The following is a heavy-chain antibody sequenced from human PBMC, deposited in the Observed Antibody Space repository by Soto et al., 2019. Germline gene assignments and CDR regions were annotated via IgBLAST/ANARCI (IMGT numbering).Heavy chain of an antibody. V-gene: IGHV1-18*01. CDR1: GYTFTRYG. CDR3: ATGGSGIYMVRGVIIPPRHQYYYYGMDV. Sequence: GASVKVSCKTSGYTFTRYGISWVRQAPGQGLEWMGWISGYDGRTIYAQKVQGRVTMTEDTSTDTAYMELSSLRSEDTAVYYCATGGSGIYMVRGVIIPPRHQYYYYGMDVWGQGTTVTVSS. J-gene: IGHJ6*02. CDR2: ISGYDGRT. D-gene: IGHD3-10*01.